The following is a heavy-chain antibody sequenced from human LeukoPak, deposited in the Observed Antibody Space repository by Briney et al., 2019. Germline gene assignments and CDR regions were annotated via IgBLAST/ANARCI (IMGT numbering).Heavy chain of an antibody. CDR3: ARDGGDGYNSYYFDY. Sequence: ASVKVSCKASGYTFTGYYMHWVRQAPGQGLEWMGWINPNSGGTNYAQKFQGRVTMTRDTSTSTVYMELSSLRSEDTAVYYCARDGGDGYNSYYFDYWGQGTLVTVSS. J-gene: IGHJ4*02. CDR1: GYTFTGYY. D-gene: IGHD5-24*01. V-gene: IGHV1-2*02. CDR2: INPNSGGT.